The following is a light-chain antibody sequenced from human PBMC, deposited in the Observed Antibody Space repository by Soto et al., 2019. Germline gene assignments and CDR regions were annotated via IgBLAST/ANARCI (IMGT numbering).Light chain of an antibody. CDR3: QQYNNWPRT. Sequence: EIVMTQSLATLSVSPGERVTLSCRASQSVSRNLAWYQQKPGQAPRLLIYGSSTRATGIPVRFSGGGSGTEFTLTISSLQSEDFATYYCQQYNNWPRTFGQGTKLVIK. V-gene: IGKV3-15*01. CDR2: GSS. J-gene: IGKJ2*01. CDR1: QSVSRN.